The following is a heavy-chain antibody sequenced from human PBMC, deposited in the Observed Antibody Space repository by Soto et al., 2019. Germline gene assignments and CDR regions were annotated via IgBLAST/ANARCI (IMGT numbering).Heavy chain of an antibody. CDR3: ARVGVAAAGTRVDGMDV. CDR1: GGSISSSNW. CDR2: IYHSGST. J-gene: IGHJ6*02. V-gene: IGHV4-4*02. D-gene: IGHD6-13*01. Sequence: PSETLSLTCAVSGGSISSSNWWSWVRQPPGKGLEWIGEIYHSGSTNYNPSLKSRVTISVDKSKNQFSLKLSSVTAADTAVYYCARVGVAAAGTRVDGMDVWGQGTTVTVSS.